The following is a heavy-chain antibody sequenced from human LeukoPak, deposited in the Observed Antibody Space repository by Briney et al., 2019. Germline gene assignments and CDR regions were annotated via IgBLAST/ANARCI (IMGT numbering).Heavy chain of an antibody. V-gene: IGHV4-39*01. CDR3: ARHRDYYMDV. CDR1: GGSISSSSYY. Sequence: SETLSLTCTVSGGSISSSSYYWGWIRQPPGKGLEWIGSIYYSGSTYYNPSLKSRVTISVDTSKNQFSLKLSSVTAADTAVYYCARHRDYYMDVWGKGTTVTISS. J-gene: IGHJ6*03. CDR2: IYYSGST.